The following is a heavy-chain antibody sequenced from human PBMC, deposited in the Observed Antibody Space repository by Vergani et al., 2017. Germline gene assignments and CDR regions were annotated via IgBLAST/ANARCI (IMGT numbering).Heavy chain of an antibody. CDR2: ISGSGGST. CDR1: GFTFSSYA. V-gene: IGHV3-23*01. CDR3: ANCQLVYDFWVLDDAFDI. J-gene: IGHJ3*02. D-gene: IGHD3-3*01. Sequence: EVQLLESGGGLVQPGGSLRLSCAASGFTFSSYAMSWVRQAPGKGLEWVSAISGSGGSTYYADSVKGRFTISRDNSKSTLYLQVNSLRAEDTAVYYFANCQLVYDFWVLDDAFDIWGQGTMVTVSS.